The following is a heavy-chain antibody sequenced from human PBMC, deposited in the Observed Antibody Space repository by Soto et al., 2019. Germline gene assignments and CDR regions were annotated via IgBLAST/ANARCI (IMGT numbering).Heavy chain of an antibody. Sequence: VHLVQSGAEVKKPGSSVKVSCKTSGGTFSTYTVSWVQQAPGQGLEWIGRIIPILDVLTYAQKFQGRVTITADKSTSTAYLELTSLKSEDTAMYYCARGSEGSGTESAFHFWGQGTMVTVSS. V-gene: IGHV1-69*02. D-gene: IGHD2-15*01. CDR3: ARGSEGSGTESAFHF. CDR2: IIPILDVL. J-gene: IGHJ3*01. CDR1: GGTFSTYT.